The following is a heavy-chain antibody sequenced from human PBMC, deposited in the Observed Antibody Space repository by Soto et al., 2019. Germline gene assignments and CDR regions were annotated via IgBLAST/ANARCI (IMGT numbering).Heavy chain of an antibody. CDR3: ARADCSGGSCHLDY. J-gene: IGHJ4*02. CDR2: ISSSSSYT. V-gene: IGHV3-11*05. CDR1: GFTFSDYY. D-gene: IGHD2-15*01. Sequence: QVQLVESGGGLVKPGGSLRLSCAASGFTFSDYYMSWIRQAPGKGLEWVSYISSSSSYTNYADSVKGRFTISRDNAKNSLYLQMNSLRAEDTAVYYCARADCSGGSCHLDYWGQGTLVTVSS.